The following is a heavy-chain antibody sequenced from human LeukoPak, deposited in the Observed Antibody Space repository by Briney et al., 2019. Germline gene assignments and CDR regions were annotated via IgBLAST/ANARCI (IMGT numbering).Heavy chain of an antibody. D-gene: IGHD3-10*01. V-gene: IGHV3-30*02. CDR3: ARGRRSGGITMIRGVKDRGWFDP. Sequence: GGSLRLSCAASGFTFTSHGMHWVRQAPGKGLEWVAHIRYDGSNKYYADSVKGRFTISRDDCKKNLYLKMNSLRHEDTAVYYCARGRRSGGITMIRGVKDRGWFDPWGQGTLVTVSS. CDR2: IRYDGSNK. J-gene: IGHJ5*02. CDR1: GFTFTSHG.